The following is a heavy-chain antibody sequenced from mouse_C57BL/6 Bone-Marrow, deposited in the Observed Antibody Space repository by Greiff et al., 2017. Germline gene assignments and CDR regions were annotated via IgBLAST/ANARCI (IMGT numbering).Heavy chain of an antibody. CDR3: ARFLSYYYGSSREGYAMDY. V-gene: IGHV1-63*01. Sequence: VKLVESGAELVRPGTSVKMSCKASGYTFTNYWIGWAKQRPGHGLEWIGDIYPGGGYTNYNEKFKGKATLTADKSSSTAYMQFSSLTSEDSAIYYCARFLSYYYGSSREGYAMDYWGQGTSVTVSS. CDR2: IYPGGGYT. J-gene: IGHJ4*01. CDR1: GYTFTNYW. D-gene: IGHD1-1*01.